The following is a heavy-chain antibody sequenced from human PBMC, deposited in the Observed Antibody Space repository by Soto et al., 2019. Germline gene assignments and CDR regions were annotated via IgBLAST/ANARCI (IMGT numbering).Heavy chain of an antibody. D-gene: IGHD3-22*01. J-gene: IGHJ3*02. CDR2: ISGSGGST. CDR3: AKDWMAVGAIVVVTPPSDAFDI. V-gene: IGHV3-23*01. Sequence: EVQLLESGGGLVQPGGSLRLSCAASGFTFSSYAMSWVRQAPGKGLEWVSAISGSGGSTYYADSVKGRFTISRDNSKNTLYLQMNSLRAEDTAVDYCAKDWMAVGAIVVVTPPSDAFDIWGQGTMVTVSS. CDR1: GFTFSSYA.